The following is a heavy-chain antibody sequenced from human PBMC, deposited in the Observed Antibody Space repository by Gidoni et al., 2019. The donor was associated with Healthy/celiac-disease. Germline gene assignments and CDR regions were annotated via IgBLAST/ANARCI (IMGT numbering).Heavy chain of an antibody. D-gene: IGHD6-19*01. Sequence: QVQLQESGPGLVKPSETLSLTCTVSGGSISSYYWSWIRQPPGKGLEWIGYIYYSGSTNYNPSLKSRVTISVDTSKNQFSLKLSSVTAADTAVYYCAGGPVAVAGYYYMDVWGKGTTVTVSS. CDR1: GGSISSYY. J-gene: IGHJ6*03. V-gene: IGHV4-59*01. CDR3: AGGPVAVAGYYYMDV. CDR2: IYYSGST.